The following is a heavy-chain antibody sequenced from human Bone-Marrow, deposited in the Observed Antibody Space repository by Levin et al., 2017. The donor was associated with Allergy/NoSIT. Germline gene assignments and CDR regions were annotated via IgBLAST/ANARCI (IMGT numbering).Heavy chain of an antibody. V-gene: IGHV4-38-2*02. CDR3: ARAEVGDFDF. CDR1: GYSISRGYY. D-gene: IGHD3-16*01. CDR2: IYHDGDP. Sequence: PSETLSLTCTVSGYSISRGYYWGWIRQPPGKNLEWIGSIYHDGDPYDNPSLKSRVTMSVDTSKNQFSLQLTSVTAADTAVYYCARAEVGDFDFWGQGLLVTVSS. J-gene: IGHJ4*02.